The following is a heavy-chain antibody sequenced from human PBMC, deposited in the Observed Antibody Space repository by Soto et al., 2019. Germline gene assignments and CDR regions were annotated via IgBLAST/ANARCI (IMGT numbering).Heavy chain of an antibody. V-gene: IGHV4-31*03. CDR2: IYDSGST. J-gene: IGHJ4*02. Sequence: QVQLKESGPGLVKPSQTLSLTCTVSGGSISSGGQYWSWIRQHPGKGLEWIGYIYDSGSTYYNPSLRSRVTISVDPSKKQFSLKLRSVTAADTAVYYCARDAAEYYFDYWGQGTLVTVSS. D-gene: IGHD6-25*01. CDR1: GGSISSGGQY. CDR3: ARDAAEYYFDY.